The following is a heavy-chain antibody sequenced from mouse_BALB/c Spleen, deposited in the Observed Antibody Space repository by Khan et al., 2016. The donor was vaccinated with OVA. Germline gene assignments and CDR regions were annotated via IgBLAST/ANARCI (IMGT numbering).Heavy chain of an antibody. J-gene: IGHJ2*01. CDR1: GYSITSDYA. V-gene: IGHV3-2*02. D-gene: IGHD1-1*01. Sequence: EVKLLESGPGLVKPSQSLSLTCTVTGYSITSDYAWNWIRQFPGNKLEWMGFISYSGNTNYNPSLKSRTSITRDTSKNQFFLQLNSVTTEDTARYYCARVYGGDFDYWGQGTTLTVSS. CDR3: ARVYGGDFDY. CDR2: ISYSGNT.